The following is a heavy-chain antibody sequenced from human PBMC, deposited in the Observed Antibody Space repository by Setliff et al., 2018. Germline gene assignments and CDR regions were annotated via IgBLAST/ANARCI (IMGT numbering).Heavy chain of an antibody. CDR3: ARAQNIFGGNFDS. J-gene: IGHJ4*02. Sequence: PGGSLRLSCAASGFTFNIYAFNWVRQAPGKGLEWLAVTSYDGKNNYYGDSVKGRFTISRDNSQNTVYLQMNALSGDDTAVYFCARAQNIFGGNFDSWGQGTLVTSPQ. D-gene: IGHD3-3*01. CDR1: GFTFNIYA. V-gene: IGHV3-30*03. CDR2: TSYDGKNN.